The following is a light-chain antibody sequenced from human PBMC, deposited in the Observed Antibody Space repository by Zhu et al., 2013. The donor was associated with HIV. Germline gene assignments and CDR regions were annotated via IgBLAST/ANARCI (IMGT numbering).Light chain of an antibody. V-gene: IGKV3-20*01. CDR2: GAS. CDR3: QQYGSSPQIT. CDR1: QSVSSSY. Sequence: EIVLPQSPGTLSLSPGQRATLSCRASQSVSSSYLAWYQPQPGQAPRLLIYGASSRATGIPDRFSGSGSGTDFTLTLSRVEPEDFAVYYCQQYGSSPQITFGPGTKVDIK. J-gene: IGKJ3*01.